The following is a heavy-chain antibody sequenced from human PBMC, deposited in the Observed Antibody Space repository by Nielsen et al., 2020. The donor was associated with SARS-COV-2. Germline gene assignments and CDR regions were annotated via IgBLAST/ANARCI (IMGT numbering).Heavy chain of an antibody. Sequence: SLKISCAASGFTFDDYAMHWVRQAPGKGLEWVSGISWNSGSIGYADSVKGRFTISRDNAKNSLYPQMNSLRAEDTALYYCARRGGSGSYRYYYYGMDVWGQGTTVTVSS. CDR1: GFTFDDYA. D-gene: IGHD3-10*01. V-gene: IGHV3-9*01. J-gene: IGHJ6*02. CDR2: ISWNSGSI. CDR3: ARRGGSGSYRYYYYGMDV.